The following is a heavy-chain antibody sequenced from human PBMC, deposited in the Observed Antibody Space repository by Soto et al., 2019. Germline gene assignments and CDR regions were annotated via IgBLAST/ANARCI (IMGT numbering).Heavy chain of an antibody. V-gene: IGHV1-69*13. CDR3: AKMFEYSSSYGCFDP. Sequence: SVKVSCKASGGTFSSYAISWVRQAPGQGLEWMGGIIPIFGTANYAQKFQGRVTITADESTSTAYMELSSLRSEDTAVYYCAKMFEYSSSYGCFDPWGQGTLVTVAS. D-gene: IGHD6-6*01. CDR2: IIPIFGTA. J-gene: IGHJ5*02. CDR1: GGTFSSYA.